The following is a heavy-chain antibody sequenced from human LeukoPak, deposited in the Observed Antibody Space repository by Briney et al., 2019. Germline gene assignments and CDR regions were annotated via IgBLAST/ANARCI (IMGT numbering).Heavy chain of an antibody. Sequence: GGSLRLSCAASGFTFDRFTIHWVRQTPGKGLEWVSLNRRGHTFYADSVKGRFTISRDNSRNSVFLQMNSLRPEDTALYHCAKEVDCPSDCLFFHSWGQGTLVTVSS. CDR3: AKEVDCPSDCLFFHS. D-gene: IGHD2-21*02. CDR2: NRRGHT. CDR1: GFTFDRFT. J-gene: IGHJ4*02. V-gene: IGHV3-43*01.